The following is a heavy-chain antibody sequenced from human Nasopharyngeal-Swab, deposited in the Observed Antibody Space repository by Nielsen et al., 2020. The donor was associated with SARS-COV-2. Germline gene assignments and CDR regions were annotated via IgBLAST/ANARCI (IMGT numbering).Heavy chain of an antibody. CDR2: ISGSGGST. J-gene: IGHJ6*02. CDR1: GFTFSSYA. CDR3: AKLALQQRVQVDYYGMDV. V-gene: IGHV3-23*01. D-gene: IGHD6-13*01. Sequence: GESLKISCAASGFTFSSYAMSWVRQAPGKGLGWVSAISGSGGSTYYADSVKGRFTISRDNSKNTLYLQMNSLRAEDTAVYYCAKLALQQRVQVDYYGMDVWGQGTTVTVSS.